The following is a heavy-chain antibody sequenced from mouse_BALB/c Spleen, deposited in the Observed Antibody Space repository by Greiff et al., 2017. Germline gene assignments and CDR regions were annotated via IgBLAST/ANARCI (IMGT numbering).Heavy chain of an antibody. Sequence: DVHLLESGGGLVQPGGSLKLSCAASGFTFSSYTMSWVRQTPEKRLEWVGYISNGGGSTYYPDTVKGRFTISRDNAKNTLYLQMSSLKSEDTAMYYCAVSTYAMDYWGQGTSVTVSS. CDR3: AVSTYAMDY. D-gene: IGHD2-1*01. CDR2: ISNGGGST. J-gene: IGHJ4*01. V-gene: IGHV5-12-2*01. CDR1: GFTFSSYT.